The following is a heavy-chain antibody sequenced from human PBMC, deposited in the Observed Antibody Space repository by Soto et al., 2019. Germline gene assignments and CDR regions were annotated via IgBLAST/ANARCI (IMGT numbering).Heavy chain of an antibody. CDR3: ARAFPSMTTEPNWFDP. D-gene: IGHD4-17*01. Sequence: SETLSLTCTVSGGSISSYYWSWIRQPPGKGLEWIGYIYYSGSTNYNPSLKSRVTISVDTSKNQFSLKLSSVTAADTAVYYCARAFPSMTTEPNWFDPWGQGTLVTVSS. J-gene: IGHJ5*02. V-gene: IGHV4-59*01. CDR1: GGSISSYY. CDR2: IYYSGST.